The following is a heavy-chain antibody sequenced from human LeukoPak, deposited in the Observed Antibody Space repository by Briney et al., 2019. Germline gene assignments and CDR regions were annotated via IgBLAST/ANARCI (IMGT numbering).Heavy chain of an antibody. J-gene: IGHJ4*02. CDR2: ISSDGITT. Sequence: GGSLRLSCAASGFTFSSYWMYWVRQAPGKGLVWVSRISSDGITTNYAGAVKGRFTMSRDNAKNTLFLQMNTLRAEDTAVYYCVRDLGELPTYWGQGTLVTVSS. V-gene: IGHV3-74*01. D-gene: IGHD1-26*01. CDR1: GFTFSSYW. CDR3: VRDLGELPTY.